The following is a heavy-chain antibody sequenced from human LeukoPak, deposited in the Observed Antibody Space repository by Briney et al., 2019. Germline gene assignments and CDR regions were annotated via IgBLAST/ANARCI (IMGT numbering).Heavy chain of an antibody. J-gene: IGHJ4*02. V-gene: IGHV3-30*04. Sequence: GGSLRLSCAASGFTFSSYAMHWVRQAPGKGLEWVAVISYDGSNKYYADSVKGRFTISRDNSKNTLYLQMDSLRAEDTAVYYCAKDGRYFDWLGYYFDYWGQGTLVTVSS. CDR2: ISYDGSNK. CDR3: AKDGRYFDWLGYYFDY. CDR1: GFTFSSYA. D-gene: IGHD3-9*01.